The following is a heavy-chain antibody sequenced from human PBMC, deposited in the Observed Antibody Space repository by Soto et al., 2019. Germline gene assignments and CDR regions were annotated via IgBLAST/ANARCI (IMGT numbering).Heavy chain of an antibody. V-gene: IGHV4-30-4*01. CDR1: GGSISSGDYY. J-gene: IGHJ4*02. CDR3: ARDYPRPHSYGSGTYDY. D-gene: IGHD3-10*01. CDR2: IYYSGST. Sequence: PSETLSLTCTVSGGSISSGDYYWSWIRQPPGKGLEWIGYIYYSGSTYYNPSLKSRVTISVDTSKNQFSLKLSSMTAADTAVYYCARDYPRPHSYGSGTYDYWGQGTLVTVSS.